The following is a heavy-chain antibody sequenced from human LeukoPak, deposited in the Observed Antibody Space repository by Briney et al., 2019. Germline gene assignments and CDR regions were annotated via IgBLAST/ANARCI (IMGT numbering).Heavy chain of an antibody. V-gene: IGHV3-23*01. J-gene: IGHJ4*02. D-gene: IGHD6-13*01. CDR2: ISGSGGST. CDR3: AKDSPMRPIAAAGH. CDR1: GFTFSSYA. Sequence: PGGSLRLSCAASGFTFSSYAMSWVRQAPGKGLEWVSAISGSGGSTYYADSVKGRFTISRDNSKNTLYLQVNSLRAEDTAVYYCAKDSPMRPIAAAGHWGQGTLVTVSS.